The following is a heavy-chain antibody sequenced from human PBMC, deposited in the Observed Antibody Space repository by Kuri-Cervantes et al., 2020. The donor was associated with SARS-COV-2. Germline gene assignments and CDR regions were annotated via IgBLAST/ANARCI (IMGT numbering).Heavy chain of an antibody. CDR2: INPDGSYT. CDR1: GFTFSGHW. Sequence: GESLKISCAASGFTFSGHWIHWVRQAPGKGLVWVSRINPDGSYTNNADSVKSRFTLSRDNAKNTLYLQMNSLRAEDTAVYYCARDLAYHYGMDVWGQGTTVTVSS. CDR3: ARDLAYHYGMDV. J-gene: IGHJ6*02. V-gene: IGHV3-74*01. D-gene: IGHD3-16*01.